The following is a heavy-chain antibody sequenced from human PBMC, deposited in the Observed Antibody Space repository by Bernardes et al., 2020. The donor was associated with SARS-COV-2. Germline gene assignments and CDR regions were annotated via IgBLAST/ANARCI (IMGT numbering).Heavy chain of an antibody. CDR3: ARHGAGEDLSYFDY. J-gene: IGHJ4*02. V-gene: IGHV4-59*01. D-gene: IGHD3-16*01. CDR2: VYYTGST. Sequence: SETLSLTCTVSGGSISSNYWTWLREPPGKGLEWIGYVYYTGSTYYIPSLKSRVTMSLDTSKNQFSLKVTSVTAADTAMYYCARHGAGEDLSYFDYWGRGTLVTVSS. CDR1: GGSISSNY.